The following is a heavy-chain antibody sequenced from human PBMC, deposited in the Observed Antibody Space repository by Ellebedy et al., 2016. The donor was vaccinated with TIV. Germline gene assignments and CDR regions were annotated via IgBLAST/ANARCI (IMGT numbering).Heavy chain of an antibody. J-gene: IGHJ3*02. CDR1: GFTFSDSW. D-gene: IGHD5-12*01. CDR3: ARVEWLLFHSFDI. Sequence: GESLKISCAVSGFTFSDSWMSWVRQAPGKGLEWVANIKQDGSETYYVESVKGRLSISRDNAKNSLYLQMNSLRAEDTAVYYCARVEWLLFHSFDIWGRGTTVTVSS. V-gene: IGHV3-7*03. CDR2: IKQDGSET.